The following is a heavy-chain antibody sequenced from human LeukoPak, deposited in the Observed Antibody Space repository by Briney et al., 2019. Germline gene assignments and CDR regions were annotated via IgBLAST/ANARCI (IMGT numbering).Heavy chain of an antibody. D-gene: IGHD2-15*01. Sequence: PGGSLRLSCTVSGFTVSSNSMGWVRQAPGKGLEWVALISSDGSKIYYADSVKGRFTISRDNSRNTLYLQMNSLRAEDSAVYYCARGLHRRCSGGICYQPFDYWGQGTLVTVSS. CDR2: ISSDGSKI. CDR1: GFTVSSNS. J-gene: IGHJ4*02. V-gene: IGHV3-30*04. CDR3: ARGLHRRCSGGICYQPFDY.